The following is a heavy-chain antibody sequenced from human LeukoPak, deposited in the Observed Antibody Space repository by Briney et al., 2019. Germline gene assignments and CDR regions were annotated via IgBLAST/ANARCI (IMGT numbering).Heavy chain of an antibody. J-gene: IGHJ4*02. CDR3: ARGGYDSSGYYFDY. CDR1: GFTFSSYA. Sequence: GGSLRLSCAASGFTFSSYAMSWVRQAPGKGLEWVSAISGSGGSTYYADSVKGRFTISRDNSKNTLHLQMNSLRAEDTAVYYCARGGYDSSGYYFDYWGQGTLVTVSS. CDR2: ISGSGGST. V-gene: IGHV3-23*01. D-gene: IGHD3-22*01.